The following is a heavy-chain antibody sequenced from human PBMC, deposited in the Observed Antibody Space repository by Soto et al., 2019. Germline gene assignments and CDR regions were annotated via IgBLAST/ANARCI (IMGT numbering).Heavy chain of an antibody. J-gene: IGHJ4*02. CDR3: AKGRGYCSSTSCYVGSDY. CDR1: GFPFSSYA. D-gene: IGHD2-2*01. Sequence: EVQLLESGGGLVQPGGSLRLSCAASGFPFSSYAMSWVRQAPGKGLEWVSAISGSGGRTYYADSVKGRFTISRDNSKNTLYLQMNSLRAEDTAVYYCAKGRGYCSSTSCYVGSDYWGQGTLVTVSS. V-gene: IGHV3-23*01. CDR2: ISGSGGRT.